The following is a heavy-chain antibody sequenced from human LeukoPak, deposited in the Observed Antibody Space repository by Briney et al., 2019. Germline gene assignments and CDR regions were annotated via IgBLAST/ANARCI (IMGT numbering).Heavy chain of an antibody. D-gene: IGHD6-13*01. V-gene: IGHV4-4*07. CDR1: GGSISSYY. J-gene: IGHJ4*02. CDR2: IYTSGST. Sequence: SETLSLTCTVSGGSISSYYWSWIRQPAGKGLEWIGRIYTSGSTNYNPSLKSRVTISVDTSKNQFSLKLSSVTAADTAVYYCARAPSIAAANFPDYWGQGTLVTVSS. CDR3: ARAPSIAAANFPDY.